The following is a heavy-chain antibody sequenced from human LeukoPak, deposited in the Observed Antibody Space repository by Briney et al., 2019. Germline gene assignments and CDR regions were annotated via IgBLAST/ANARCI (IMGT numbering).Heavy chain of an antibody. V-gene: IGHV3-9*03. J-gene: IGHJ4*02. CDR2: ISSHSLTS. Sequence: PGRSLRLSCAASGFIFDDYAMHWVRQAPGRGLEWVSGISSHSLTSGYTESVKGHFTISRDNAKNSLYLQMNSLRAEDMALYFCAKDISTTYSTSVFDYWGQGTLVTVSS. D-gene: IGHD2-2*02. CDR3: AKDISTTYSTSVFDY. CDR1: GFIFDDYA.